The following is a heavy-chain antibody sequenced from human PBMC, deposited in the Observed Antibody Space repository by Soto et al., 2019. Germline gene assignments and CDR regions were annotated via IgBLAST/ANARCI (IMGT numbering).Heavy chain of an antibody. J-gene: IGHJ6*02. Sequence: QRLSCAASGFTVSSNYMSWVRQAPGKGLEWVSVLYSGGSTYYADSVKGRFTISRDNSKNTLYLQMNSLRAEDTAVYYCARGGKTGTGGYYYYGLDVWGQGTTVTVSS. D-gene: IGHD1-1*01. CDR1: GFTVSSNY. CDR3: ARGGKTGTGGYYYYGLDV. CDR2: LYSGGST. V-gene: IGHV3-53*01.